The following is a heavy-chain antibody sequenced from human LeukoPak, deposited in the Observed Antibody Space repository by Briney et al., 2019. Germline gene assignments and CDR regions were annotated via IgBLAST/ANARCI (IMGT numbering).Heavy chain of an antibody. J-gene: IGHJ4*02. D-gene: IGHD3-9*01. CDR1: GYSFTSYW. CDR2: IDPSVSYT. CDR3: ARSVYYDILTGYSD. V-gene: IGHV5-10-1*01. Sequence: GESLKISCKGSGYSFTSYWISWVRQMPGKGLEWMGRIDPSVSYTNYSPSFQGHVTISADKSISTAYLQWSSLKASDTAMYYCARSVYYDILTGYSDWGQGTLVTVSS.